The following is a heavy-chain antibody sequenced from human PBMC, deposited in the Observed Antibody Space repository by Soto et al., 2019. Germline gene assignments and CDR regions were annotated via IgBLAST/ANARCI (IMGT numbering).Heavy chain of an antibody. V-gene: IGHV4-59*01. J-gene: IGHJ5*02. CDR1: GGSISSYY. CDR3: AREAVSGTRYWFDP. D-gene: IGHD6-19*01. CDR2: IHYSGTT. Sequence: QVQLQESGPGLVKPSETLSLTCAVSGGSISSYYWSWIRQPPGKGLEWIGYIHYSGTTNYNPSLKSRVTISLDTSKNQFSLRLTSVTAADTAVYYCAREAVSGTRYWFDPWGLGTLVTVSS.